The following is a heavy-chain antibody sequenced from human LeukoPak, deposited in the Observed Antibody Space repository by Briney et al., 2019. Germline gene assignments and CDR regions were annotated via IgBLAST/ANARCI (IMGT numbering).Heavy chain of an antibody. D-gene: IGHD5-18*01. Sequence: PSETLCLTCTVSGGSITSYYWSWIRQPPGKGLEWIGYISYSGSTNYNPSLKSRVTISVDTSKNQFSLKLSSVTAADTALYYCARHGGYSNGYARYFDYWGQGTLVTVSS. CDR2: ISYSGST. V-gene: IGHV4-59*08. CDR1: GGSITSYY. J-gene: IGHJ4*02. CDR3: ARHGGYSNGYARYFDY.